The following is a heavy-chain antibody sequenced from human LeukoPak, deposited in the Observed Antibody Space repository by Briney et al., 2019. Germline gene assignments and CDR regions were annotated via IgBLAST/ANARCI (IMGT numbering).Heavy chain of an antibody. CDR2: IQSKTAGGST. D-gene: IGHD3-16*01. Sequence: PGGSLRLSCVASGFIFFNAWMSWVRQAPGKGLEWVSRIQSKTAGGSTEYAAPVKGRFTISRDDSKNTLYLQLNSLRPEDTAVYYCTPYYGKGYFQHWGQGSLVTVSS. V-gene: IGHV3-15*01. CDR3: TPYYGKGYFQH. J-gene: IGHJ1*01. CDR1: GFIFFNAW.